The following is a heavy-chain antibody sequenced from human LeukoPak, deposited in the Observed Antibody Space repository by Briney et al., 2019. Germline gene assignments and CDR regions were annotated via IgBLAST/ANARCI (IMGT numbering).Heavy chain of an antibody. D-gene: IGHD3-22*01. V-gene: IGHV3-30*18. Sequence: PGRSLRLSCAASGFTFSTYGMHWVRQAPGKGLEWVAFISYDGSNKYYAASVKGRFTISRDNSTNTLYLKMNSLRAEDTAVYYCAKGDSGYYTFFDYWGQGTLVTVSS. CDR1: GFTFSTYG. CDR3: AKGDSGYYTFFDY. CDR2: ISYDGSNK. J-gene: IGHJ4*02.